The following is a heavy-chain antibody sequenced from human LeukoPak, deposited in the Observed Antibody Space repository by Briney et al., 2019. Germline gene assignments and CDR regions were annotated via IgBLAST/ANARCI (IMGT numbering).Heavy chain of an antibody. Sequence: ASVKVSCKASGYTFTSYGISWVRQAPGQGLEWMGWISAYNGNTNYAQKLQGRVTITRDTSASTAYMELSSLRSEDTAVYYCARVWGSADYYYYGMDVWGQGTTVTVSS. D-gene: IGHD3-16*01. CDR2: ISAYNGNT. CDR1: GYTFTSYG. CDR3: ARVWGSADYYYYGMDV. J-gene: IGHJ6*02. V-gene: IGHV1-18*01.